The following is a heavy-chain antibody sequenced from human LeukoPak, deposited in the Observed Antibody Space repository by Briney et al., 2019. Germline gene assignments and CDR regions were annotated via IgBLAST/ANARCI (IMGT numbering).Heavy chain of an antibody. J-gene: IGHJ4*02. Sequence: PGGSLRLSCAVSGFSFNDYYMSWIRQAPGKGLEWVSYISSSGGTIYYADSVKGRFTISRDNANNSLYLQMNGLRADDTAMYYCARAHDSSSGYQHRGFDYWGQGTPVTVSS. CDR3: ARAHDSSSGYQHRGFDY. V-gene: IGHV3-11*01. CDR1: GFSFNDYY. D-gene: IGHD3-22*01. CDR2: ISSSGGTI.